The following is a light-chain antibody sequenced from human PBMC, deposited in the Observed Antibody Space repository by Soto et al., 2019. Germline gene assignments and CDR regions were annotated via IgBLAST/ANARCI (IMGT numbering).Light chain of an antibody. Sequence: DIQMTQSPSTLSASVGDRVTITCRASQIISSWLAWYQQKPGKAPKVLIYKASSLGSGVPSRFGGSGSVTDFTLTISNLPPDDFAHYFCQHYNTYPWTFGQGTQVEIK. V-gene: IGKV1-5*03. CDR1: QIISSW. J-gene: IGKJ1*01. CDR3: QHYNTYPWT. CDR2: KAS.